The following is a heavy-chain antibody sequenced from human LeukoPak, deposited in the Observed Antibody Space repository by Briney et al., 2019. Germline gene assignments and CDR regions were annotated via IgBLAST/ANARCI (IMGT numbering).Heavy chain of an antibody. CDR1: GYTFTGYY. Sequence: PSVKLSCTPSGYTFTGYYMHCVRQARGQALEWMRGINPNSGGTNSTQKSQGRVTMTRDTSIIKAYMEMSRLKSDDKAVYYCARDAVGTAMRDYYYGVAVWCQGTTVLVSS. D-gene: IGHD5-18*01. J-gene: IGHJ6*02. CDR3: ARDAVGTAMRDYYYGVAV. CDR2: INPNSGGT. V-gene: IGHV1-2*02.